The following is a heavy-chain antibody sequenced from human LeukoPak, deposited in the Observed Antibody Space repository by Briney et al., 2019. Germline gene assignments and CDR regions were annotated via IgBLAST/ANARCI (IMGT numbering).Heavy chain of an antibody. CDR2: ISGSGGST. V-gene: IGHV3-23*01. D-gene: IGHD2-8*01. J-gene: IGHJ4*02. CDR1: GFTFSSYA. Sequence: TGGSLRLSCAASGFTFSSYAMSWVRQAPGKGLEWVSAISGSGGSTYYADSVKGRFTISRDNSKNTLYLQMNSLRAEDTALYYCARDLYCTNGVCFPTDYWGQGTLVTVSS. CDR3: ARDLYCTNGVCFPTDY.